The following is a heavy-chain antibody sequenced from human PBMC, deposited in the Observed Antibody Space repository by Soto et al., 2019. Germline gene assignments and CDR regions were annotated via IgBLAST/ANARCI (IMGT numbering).Heavy chain of an antibody. Sequence: PSETLSLTCTVSGGSISSYYWSWIRQTPGKGLEWIGYIYYSGSTNYNPSLKSRVTISVDTSKNQLSLKLSSVTAADTAVYYCAKDSGYNYGYFRWFDPWGQGTLVTVSS. CDR2: IYYSGST. CDR1: GGSISSYY. V-gene: IGHV4-59*01. J-gene: IGHJ5*02. D-gene: IGHD5-18*01. CDR3: AKDSGYNYGYFRWFDP.